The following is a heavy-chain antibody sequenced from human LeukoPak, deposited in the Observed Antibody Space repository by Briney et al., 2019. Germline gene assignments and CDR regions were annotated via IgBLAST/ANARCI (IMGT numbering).Heavy chain of an antibody. CDR2: ISSSSSYI. D-gene: IGHD3-22*01. CDR3: ASAIVVVISDAFDI. Sequence: TTGGSLRLSCAASGFTFSSYSMNWVRQAPGKGLEWVSSISSSSSYIYYADSVKGRFTISRDNAKNSLYLQMNSLRAEDTAVYYCASAIVVVISDAFDIWGQGTMVTVSS. CDR1: GFTFSSYS. V-gene: IGHV3-21*01. J-gene: IGHJ3*02.